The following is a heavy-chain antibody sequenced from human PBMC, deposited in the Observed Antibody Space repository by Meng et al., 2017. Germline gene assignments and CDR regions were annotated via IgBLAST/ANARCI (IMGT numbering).Heavy chain of an antibody. J-gene: IGHJ3*02. CDR1: GGSISSYY. CDR2: IYYSGST. CDR3: ARLYYYDSSGYYGERDAFDI. D-gene: IGHD3-22*01. V-gene: IGHV4-59*01. Sequence: ESLKISCTVSGGSISSYYWSWIRQHPGKGLEWIGYIYYSGSTNYNPSLKSRVTISVDTSKNQFSLKLSSVTAADTAVYYCARLYYYDSSGYYGERDAFDIWGQGTMVTVSS.